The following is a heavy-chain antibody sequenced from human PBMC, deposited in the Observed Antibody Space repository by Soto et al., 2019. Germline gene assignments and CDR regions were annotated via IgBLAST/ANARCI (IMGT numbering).Heavy chain of an antibody. CDR2: IYYSGST. CDR1: GGSISSGSYY. Sequence: PSETLSLTCTVSGGSISSGSYYWSWIRQPPGKGLEWIGYIYYSGSTNYNPSLKSRVTISVDTSKNQLSLKLSSVTAADTAVYYCARRYGYYFDYWGQGTLVTVSS. V-gene: IGHV4-61*01. J-gene: IGHJ4*02. CDR3: ARRYGYYFDY. D-gene: IGHD3-9*01.